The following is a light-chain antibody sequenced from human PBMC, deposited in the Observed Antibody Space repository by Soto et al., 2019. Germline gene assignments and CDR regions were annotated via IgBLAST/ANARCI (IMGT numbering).Light chain of an antibody. J-gene: IGKJ3*01. Sequence: MTQSPATLSVYPVERATLSCRASQSVSSWLAWYQQKPGKDNKILIYDASSLESGVPSRFSGSGSGTEFTLTISSMQPDDFATYYCKPSNSYSSTLGTGTRVEIK. CDR3: KPSNSYSST. CDR2: DAS. V-gene: IGKV1-5*01. CDR1: QSVSSW.